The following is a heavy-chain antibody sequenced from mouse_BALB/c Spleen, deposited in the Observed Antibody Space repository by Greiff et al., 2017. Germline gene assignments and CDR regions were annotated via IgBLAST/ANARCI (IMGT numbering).Heavy chain of an antibody. V-gene: IGHV1S29*02. CDR3: ARRYDYYAMDY. CDR1: GYTFTDYN. CDR2: IYPYNGGT. J-gene: IGHJ4*01. Sequence: EVQLVESGPELVKPGASVKISCKASGYTFTDYNMHWVKQSHGKSPEWIGYIYPYNGGTGYNQKFKSKATLTVDNSSSTAYMELRSLTSEDSAVYYCARRYDYYAMDYWGQGTSVTVSS.